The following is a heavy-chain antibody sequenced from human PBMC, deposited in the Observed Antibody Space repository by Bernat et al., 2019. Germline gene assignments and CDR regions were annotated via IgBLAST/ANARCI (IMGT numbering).Heavy chain of an antibody. Sequence: QVQLQESGPGLVKPSQTLSLTCTVSGGSISSGGYYWSWIRQHPGKGLDWIGYIYYSGSTYYNPSLKSRVTISVDTSKNQFSLKLSSVTAADTAVYYCARRGDSSSWYNWFDPWGQGTLVTVSS. CDR3: ARRGDSSSWYNWFDP. CDR2: IYYSGST. D-gene: IGHD6-13*01. V-gene: IGHV4-31*03. J-gene: IGHJ5*02. CDR1: GGSISSGGYY.